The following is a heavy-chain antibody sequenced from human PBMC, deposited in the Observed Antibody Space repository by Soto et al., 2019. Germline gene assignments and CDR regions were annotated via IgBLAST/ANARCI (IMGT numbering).Heavy chain of an antibody. D-gene: IGHD6-13*01. Sequence: QVQLVESGGGVVQPGRSLRLSCAASGFTFSSYAMHWVRQAPGKGLEWVAVISYDGSNKYYADSVKGRFTISRDNSKNTRYLQMNSLRAEDTAVYYCARDVSSSWLNYYYYGMDVWGQGTTVTVSS. J-gene: IGHJ6*02. V-gene: IGHV3-30-3*01. CDR2: ISYDGSNK. CDR3: ARDVSSSWLNYYYYGMDV. CDR1: GFTFSSYA.